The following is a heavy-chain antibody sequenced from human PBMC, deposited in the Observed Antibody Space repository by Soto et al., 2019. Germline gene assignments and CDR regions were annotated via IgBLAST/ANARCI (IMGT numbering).Heavy chain of an antibody. J-gene: IGHJ4*01. V-gene: IGHV6-1*01. D-gene: IGHD1-26*01. CDR1: GDSVSSNSAG. CDR2: TYYRSKWYY. CDR3: ARGEQYSGRIFDY. Sequence: QTLSLTSAITGDSVSSNSAGCSLVRHSPSRGLEWLGRTYYRSKWYYEYAVSVRGRITINPDTSKNQYSLQLNSVTPEDTAVYFCARGEQYSGRIFDYWGQGTLVTVSS.